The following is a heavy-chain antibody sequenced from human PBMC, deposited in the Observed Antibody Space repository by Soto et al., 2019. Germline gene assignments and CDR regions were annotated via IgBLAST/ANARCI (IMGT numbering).Heavy chain of an antibody. CDR1: GDSVSSNTVA. D-gene: IGHD3-16*01. Sequence: PSQTLSLTCAISGDSVSSNTVAWNWIRQSPSRGFEWLGRTYYRSKWYDDYAESVKSRITINPDTSKNQFSLHLNSVTLEYTAVYYCERSWFGHQLHWFAPWGQETLVTVS. V-gene: IGHV6-1*01. CDR3: ERSWFGHQLHWFAP. J-gene: IGHJ5*02. CDR2: TYYRSKWYD.